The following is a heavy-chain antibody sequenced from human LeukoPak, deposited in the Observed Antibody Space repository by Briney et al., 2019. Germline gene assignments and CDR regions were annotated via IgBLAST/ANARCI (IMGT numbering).Heavy chain of an antibody. J-gene: IGHJ4*02. CDR1: GYSIISDYF. CDR3: ARVVASTSIDF. Sequence: PSETLSLTCIVSGYSIISDYFWGWVRQPPGKGPEWIGRIFHSGDVYYNPSLTSRVTLSVDPSNNRFSLKVTSVTAADTAIYYCARVVASTSIDFWGQGTLVTVSS. CDR2: IFHSGDV. D-gene: IGHD2-15*01. V-gene: IGHV4-38-2*02.